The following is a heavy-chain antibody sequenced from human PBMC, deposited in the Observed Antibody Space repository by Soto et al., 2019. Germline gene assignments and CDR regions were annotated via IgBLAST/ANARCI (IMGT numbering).Heavy chain of an antibody. V-gene: IGHV3-21*01. CDR1: GFTFSSYS. D-gene: IGHD3-9*01. CDR2: ISSSSSYI. J-gene: IGHJ6*02. Sequence: EVQLVESGGGLVKPGGSLRLSCAASGFTFSSYSMNWVRQAPGKGLEWVSSISSSSSYIYYADSVKGRFTISRDNAKNSLYLQINSLRAEDTAVYYCAGRLRYFDWLLRGGGGHYYYGMDVWGQGTTVTVSS. CDR3: AGRLRYFDWLLRGGGGHYYYGMDV.